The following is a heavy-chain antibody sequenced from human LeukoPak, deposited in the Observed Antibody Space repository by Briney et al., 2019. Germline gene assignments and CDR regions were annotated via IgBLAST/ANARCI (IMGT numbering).Heavy chain of an antibody. CDR2: VYSGGST. J-gene: IGHJ5*02. CDR3: AKETTVTTYVDWFDP. CDR1: GFTVSSNY. Sequence: GGSLRLSCAASGFTVSSNYMSWVRQAPGKGLEWVSVVYSGGSTYYADSVKGRFTISRDNSKNTLYLQMNSLRAEDTAVYYCAKETTVTTYVDWFDPWGQGTLVTVSS. D-gene: IGHD4-17*01. V-gene: IGHV3-53*01.